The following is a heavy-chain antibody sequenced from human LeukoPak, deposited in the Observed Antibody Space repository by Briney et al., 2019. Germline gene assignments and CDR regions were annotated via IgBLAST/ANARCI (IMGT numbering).Heavy chain of an antibody. D-gene: IGHD6-19*01. V-gene: IGHV3-48*03. CDR2: ISSSGSTI. CDR3: AREPWSSGWLYFDY. Sequence: GGSLRLSWAASGFTFSSYEMNWVRQAPGKGLEWVSYISSSGSTIYYADSVKGRFTISRDNAKNSLYLQMNSLRAEDTAVYYCAREPWSSGWLYFDYWGQGTLVTVSS. J-gene: IGHJ4*02. CDR1: GFTFSSYE.